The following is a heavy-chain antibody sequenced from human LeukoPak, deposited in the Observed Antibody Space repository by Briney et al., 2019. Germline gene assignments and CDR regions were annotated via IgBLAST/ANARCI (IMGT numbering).Heavy chain of an antibody. CDR3: AIDSSGYYVHDY. CDR2: ISGSGGST. D-gene: IGHD3-22*01. CDR1: GFTFSSYA. Sequence: GGSLRLSCAASGFTFSSYAMSWVRQAPGKGLEWVSAISGSGGSTYYADSVKGRFTISRDNSKNALYLQMNSLRAEDTAVYYCAIDSSGYYVHDYWGQGTLVTVSS. V-gene: IGHV3-23*01. J-gene: IGHJ4*02.